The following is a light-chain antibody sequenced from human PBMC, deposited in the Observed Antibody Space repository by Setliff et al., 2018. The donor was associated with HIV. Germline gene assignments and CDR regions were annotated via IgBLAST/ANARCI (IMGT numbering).Light chain of an antibody. CDR1: SSDVGSYKY. J-gene: IGLJ1*01. V-gene: IGLV2-14*01. Sequence: QSVLPQPASVSGSPGQAITISCTRASSDVGSYKYVSWYQQHPGKAPKLMIFAVNNRPSGVSNRFSGSKSGNTASLTISGLQAEDEADYYCSSYTPTTTLNFGTGTKVTVL. CDR3: SSYTPTTTLN. CDR2: AVN.